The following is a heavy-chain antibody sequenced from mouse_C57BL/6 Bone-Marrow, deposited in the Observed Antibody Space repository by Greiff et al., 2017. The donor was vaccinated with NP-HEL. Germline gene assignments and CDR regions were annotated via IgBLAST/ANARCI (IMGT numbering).Heavy chain of an antibody. J-gene: IGHJ2*01. Sequence: EVKLMESGGGLVKPGGSLKLSCAASGFTFSSYAMSWVRQTPEKRLAWVATISDGGSYTYYPDNVKGRFTISRDNAKNNLYLQMSHLKSEDTAMYYCARDQGYYSNYEKGFDYWGQGTTLTVSS. V-gene: IGHV5-4*01. CDR3: ARDQGYYSNYEKGFDY. CDR2: ISDGGSYT. CDR1: GFTFSSYA. D-gene: IGHD2-5*01.